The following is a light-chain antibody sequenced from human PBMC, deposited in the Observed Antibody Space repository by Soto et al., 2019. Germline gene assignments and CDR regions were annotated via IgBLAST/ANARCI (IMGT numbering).Light chain of an antibody. CDR2: EVT. CDR3: SSFTSTSTRL. Sequence: SALAQPASVSGSPGQSITISCTGTSSDIGSYDYVSWYQQHPGKAPNLIIYEVTDRPSGVSNRFSGSKSGNTASLTISGLQAEDEDDYYRSSFTSTSTRLFRCGTKVTXL. V-gene: IGLV2-14*01. CDR1: SSDIGSYDY. J-gene: IGLJ1*01.